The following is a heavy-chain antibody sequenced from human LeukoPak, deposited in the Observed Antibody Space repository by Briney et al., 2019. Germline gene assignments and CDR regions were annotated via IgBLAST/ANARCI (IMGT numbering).Heavy chain of an antibody. J-gene: IGHJ4*01. CDR2: ISYDGSKK. D-gene: IGHD4-17*01. CDR1: GFTFSSYG. CDR3: ATASYGDYDLDY. V-gene: IGHV3-30*03. Sequence: PGGSLRLSCAASGFTFSSYGMHWVRQAPGKGLEWVAVISYDGSKKYYADSVKGRFTISRDNSKNTLYLQMNSLRAEDTAVYYCATASYGDYDLDYWGQGTLVTVSS.